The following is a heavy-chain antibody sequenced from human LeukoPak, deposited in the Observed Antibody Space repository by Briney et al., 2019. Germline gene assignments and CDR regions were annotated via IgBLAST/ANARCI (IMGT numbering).Heavy chain of an antibody. Sequence: GGSLRLSCAASGFTFDDYAMHWVRQAPGKGLEWVASISSSSSYIYYADSVKGRFTISRDNAKNSLYLQMNSLRAEDTAVYYCARAPGIAAPWGQGTLVTVSS. J-gene: IGHJ5*02. CDR3: ARAPGIAAP. D-gene: IGHD6-13*01. CDR2: ISSSSSYI. V-gene: IGHV3-21*01. CDR1: GFTFDDYA.